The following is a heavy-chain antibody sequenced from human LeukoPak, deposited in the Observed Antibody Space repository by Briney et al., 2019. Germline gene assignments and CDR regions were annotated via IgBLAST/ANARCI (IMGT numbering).Heavy chain of an antibody. J-gene: IGHJ4*02. V-gene: IGHV3-30*04. CDR3: ARVHYGDYSPFDY. CDR2: ISYDGSNK. Sequence: GGSLRLSCAASGFTFSSYAMHWVRQAPGKGLEWVAVISYDGSNKYYADSVKGRFTISRDNAKNSLYLQMNSLRAEDTAVYYCARVHYGDYSPFDYWGQGTLVTVSS. CDR1: GFTFSSYA. D-gene: IGHD4-17*01.